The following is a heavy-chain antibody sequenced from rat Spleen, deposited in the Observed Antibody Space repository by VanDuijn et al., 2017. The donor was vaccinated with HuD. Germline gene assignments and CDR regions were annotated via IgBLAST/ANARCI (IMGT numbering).Heavy chain of an antibody. CDR1: GFTFSDYD. Sequence: EVQLVESGGDLVQPGRSMKLSCAASGFTFSDYDMAWVRQAPKKGLEWVATINYDGSSTYYRDSVKGRFTISRDNTKSTLYLQMDSLRSEDTATYYCTTDGQGARFAYWGQGTLVTVSS. V-gene: IGHV5-7*01. J-gene: IGHJ3*01. D-gene: IGHD5-1*01. CDR3: TTDGQGARFAY. CDR2: INYDGSST.